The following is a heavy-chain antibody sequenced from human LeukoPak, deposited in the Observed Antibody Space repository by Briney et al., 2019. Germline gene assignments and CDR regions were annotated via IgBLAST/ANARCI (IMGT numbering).Heavy chain of an antibody. CDR2: ISGSGGST. D-gene: IGHD2-2*02. V-gene: IGHV3-23*01. Sequence: GRSLRLSCAASGFTFSDYAMHWVRQAPGKGLEWVSAISGSGGSTYYADSVKGRFTISRDNSKITLYLQMNSLRAEDTAVYYCAKDRVSMVVVPAAIGYWGQGTLVTVSS. J-gene: IGHJ4*02. CDR1: GFTFSDYA. CDR3: AKDRVSMVVVPAAIGY.